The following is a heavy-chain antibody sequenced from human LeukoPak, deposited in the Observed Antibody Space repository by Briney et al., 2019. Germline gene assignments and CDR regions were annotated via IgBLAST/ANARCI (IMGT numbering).Heavy chain of an antibody. J-gene: IGHJ6*03. V-gene: IGHV1-18*01. CDR1: GYTFTSYG. CDR2: ISAYNGNT. D-gene: IGHD3-10*01. Sequence: RASVKVSCKASGYTFTSYGISWVRQAPGQGLEWMGWISAYNGNTNYAQKLQGRVTMTADTSTRTVYMELRSLRSDDTAVYYCARHPRIVWFGELSPASYSYNYMDVWGKGTTVTVSS. CDR3: ARHPRIVWFGELSPASYSYNYMDV.